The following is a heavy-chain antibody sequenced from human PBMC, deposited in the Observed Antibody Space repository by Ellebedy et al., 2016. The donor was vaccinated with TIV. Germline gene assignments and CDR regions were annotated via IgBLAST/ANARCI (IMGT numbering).Heavy chain of an antibody. CDR1: GYSFTSYW. CDR2: IYPGDSDT. CDR3: ARQPHLGVLLWFGEPTYGMDV. Sequence: GESLKISCKGSGYSFTSYWIGWVRQMPGKGLEWMGIIYPGDSDTRYSTSFQGQVTISADKSISTAYLQWSSLKASDTAMYYCARQPHLGVLLWFGEPTYGMDVWGQGTTVTVSS. D-gene: IGHD3-10*01. V-gene: IGHV5-51*01. J-gene: IGHJ6*02.